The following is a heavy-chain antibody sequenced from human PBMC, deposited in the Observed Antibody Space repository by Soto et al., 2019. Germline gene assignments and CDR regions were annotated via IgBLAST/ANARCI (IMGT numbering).Heavy chain of an antibody. J-gene: IGHJ4*02. V-gene: IGHV5-51*01. CDR2: MYPGDSDT. Sequence: PGESLKICCRGGGYDFRKHWLGWVRQLPGGGVEWVGIMYPGDSDTRYNPSLQGHVTLSVDVTVSTAFLQWRSLETSDTGMYFCARLPRDCNKTSCYYADHWGQGTQVTVSS. CDR1: GYDFRKHW. D-gene: IGHD3-3*01. CDR3: ARLPRDCNKTSCYYADH.